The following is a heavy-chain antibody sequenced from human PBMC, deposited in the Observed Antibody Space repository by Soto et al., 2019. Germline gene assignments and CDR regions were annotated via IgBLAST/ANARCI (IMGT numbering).Heavy chain of an antibody. CDR2: NNAGTGAT. D-gene: IGHD6-13*01. Sequence: GASVKVSCKAFGYTFSNYALHWVRQAPGQRLEWMGCNNAGTGATEYSQKFQDRVTITRDTSANTVYMEMNSLRSEDTAVYYCARPQDTGSWIMDHWG. J-gene: IGHJ6*02. CDR3: ARPQDTGSWIMDH. V-gene: IGHV1-3*01. CDR1: GYTFSNYA.